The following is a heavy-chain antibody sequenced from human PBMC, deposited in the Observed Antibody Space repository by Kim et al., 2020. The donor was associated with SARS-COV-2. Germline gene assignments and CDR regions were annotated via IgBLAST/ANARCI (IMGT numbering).Heavy chain of an antibody. Sequence: KGRFTISRDNSKNTLYLQMNSLRAEDTAVYYCAKDGGDVVVTAIRRPIDYWGRGTLVTVSS. D-gene: IGHD2-21*02. V-gene: IGHV3-30*02. CDR3: AKDGGDVVVTAIRRPIDY. J-gene: IGHJ4*02.